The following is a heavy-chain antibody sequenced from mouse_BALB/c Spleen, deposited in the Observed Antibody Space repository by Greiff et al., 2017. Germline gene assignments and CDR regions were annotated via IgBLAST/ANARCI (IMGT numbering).Heavy chain of an antibody. CDR3: AKSYYYGSSPYAMDY. Sequence: EVKLMESGGGLVKPGGSLKLSCAASGFTFSDYYMYWVRQTPEKRLEWVATISDGGSYTYYPDSVKGRFTISRDNAKNNLYLQMSSLKSEDTAMYYCAKSYYYGSSPYAMDYWGQGTSVTVSS. D-gene: IGHD1-1*01. CDR2: ISDGGSYT. J-gene: IGHJ4*01. V-gene: IGHV5-4*02. CDR1: GFTFSDYY.